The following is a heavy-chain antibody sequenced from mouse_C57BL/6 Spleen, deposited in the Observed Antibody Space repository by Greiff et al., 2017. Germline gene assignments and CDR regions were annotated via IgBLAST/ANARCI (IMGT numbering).Heavy chain of an antibody. J-gene: IGHJ2*01. CDR1: GYAFSSSW. CDR2: IYPGDGDT. Sequence: VQLQQSGPELVKPGASVKISCKASGYAFSSSWMNWVKQRPGKGLEWIGRIYPGDGDTNYNGKFKGKATLTADKSSSTAYMQLSSLTSEDSAVYFCARGRDPYFDYWGQGTTLTVSS. V-gene: IGHV1-82*01. CDR3: ARGRDPYFDY. D-gene: IGHD3-3*01.